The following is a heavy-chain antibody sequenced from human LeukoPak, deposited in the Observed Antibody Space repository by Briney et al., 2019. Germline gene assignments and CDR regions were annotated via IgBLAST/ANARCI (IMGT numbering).Heavy chain of an antibody. CDR1: GGTFSSYA. Sequence: GASVKVSCKASGGTFSSYAISWVRQAPGQGLEWMGGIIPIFGTANYAQKFQGRVTITADESTSTAYMELSSLRSEDTAVYYCARGRMVRGVTGAVFYYYMDVWGKGTTVTISS. J-gene: IGHJ6*03. D-gene: IGHD3-10*01. V-gene: IGHV1-69*13. CDR2: IIPIFGTA. CDR3: ARGRMVRGVTGAVFYYYMDV.